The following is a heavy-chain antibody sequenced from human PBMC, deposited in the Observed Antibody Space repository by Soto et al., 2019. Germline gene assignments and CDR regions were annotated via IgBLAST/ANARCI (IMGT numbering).Heavy chain of an antibody. J-gene: IGHJ5*02. Sequence: WTWIRQHPGKGLEWIGYIYYSGSTYYKPSLKSRVTISVDTSKNQFSLKLSSVTAADTAVYYCARSLFPWVQGTLVTVSS. V-gene: IGHV4-31*02. CDR2: IYYSGST. CDR3: ARSLFP.